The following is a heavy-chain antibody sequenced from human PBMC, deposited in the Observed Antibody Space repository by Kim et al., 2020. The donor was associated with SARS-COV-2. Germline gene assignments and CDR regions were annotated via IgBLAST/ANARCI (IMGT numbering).Heavy chain of an antibody. V-gene: IGHV3-30*04. D-gene: IGHD2-15*01. CDR3: ARDEDIVVVVAATENFSSYYDMDF. Sequence: GGSLRLSCAASGFTFSSYAMHWVRQAPGKGLEWVAVISYDGSNKYYADSVKGRFTISRDNSKNTLYLQMNSLRAEDTAVYYCARDEDIVVVVAATENFSSYYDMDFWGQGTTVTVSS. CDR1: GFTFSSYA. CDR2: ISYDGSNK. J-gene: IGHJ6*02.